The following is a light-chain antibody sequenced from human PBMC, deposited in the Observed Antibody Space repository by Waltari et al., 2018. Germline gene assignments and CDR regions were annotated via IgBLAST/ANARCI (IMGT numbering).Light chain of an antibody. J-gene: IGKJ1*01. CDR1: QTIGTS. CDR2: RAS. CDR3: QQYNNWPPGT. V-gene: IGKV3-15*01. Sequence: ETVVTQSPATLSMSPGERATLSCRTSQTIGTSLAWYQQRPGQAPRLLIYRASTRATGMPDRFSGSESETEFTLTISSLQSEDIAVYYCQQYNNWPPGTFGQGTK.